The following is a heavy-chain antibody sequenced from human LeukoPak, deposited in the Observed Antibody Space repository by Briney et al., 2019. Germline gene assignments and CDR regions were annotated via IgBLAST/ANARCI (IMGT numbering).Heavy chain of an antibody. CDR3: ARPGPGYSYGNDAFDI. V-gene: IGHV5-51*01. CDR1: GYSFTSYW. Sequence: GESLKISCKGSGYSFTSYWIGWVRQMPGKGLEWMGIIYPGDSDTRYSPSFQGQVTISADKSISTAYLQWSSLKASDTAMYYCARPGPGYSYGNDAFDIWGQGTMVTVSS. D-gene: IGHD5-18*01. CDR2: IYPGDSDT. J-gene: IGHJ3*02.